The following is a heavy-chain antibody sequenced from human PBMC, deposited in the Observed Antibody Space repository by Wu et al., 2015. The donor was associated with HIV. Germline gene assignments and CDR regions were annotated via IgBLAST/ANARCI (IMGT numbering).Heavy chain of an antibody. CDR2: INLNGGDT. J-gene: IGHJ3*01. CDR1: GFTFIHYY. V-gene: IGHV1-46*01. D-gene: IGHD3-10*01. Sequence: QEQLVQSGAEVKKPGASVKISCKTFGFTFIHYYMHWVRQAPGQGLEWMGMINLNGGDTLYAERFQGRVTMTRDTSTSTVFMELTSPTSDDTAVYYCARDRIRGVISGHDVFWSSWGQGTLVT. CDR3: ARDRIRGVISGHDVFWSS.